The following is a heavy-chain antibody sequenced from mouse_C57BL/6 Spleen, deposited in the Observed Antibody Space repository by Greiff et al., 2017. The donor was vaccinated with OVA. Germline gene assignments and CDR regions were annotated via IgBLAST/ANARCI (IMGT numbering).Heavy chain of an antibody. Sequence: EVKVVESGGDLVKPGGSLKLSCAASGFTFSSYGMSWVRQTPDKRLEWVATISSGGSYTYYPDSVKGRFTISRDNAKNTLYLQMSSLKSEDTAMYYCASLDLYWGQGTTLTVSS. CDR1: GFTFSSYG. CDR2: ISSGGSYT. V-gene: IGHV5-6*01. CDR3: ASLDLY. J-gene: IGHJ2*01.